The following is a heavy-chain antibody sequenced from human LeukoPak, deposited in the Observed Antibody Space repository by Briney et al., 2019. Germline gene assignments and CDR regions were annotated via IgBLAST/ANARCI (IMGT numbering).Heavy chain of an antibody. CDR1: GGSISSYY. D-gene: IGHD1-20*01. Sequence: SETLSLTCTVSGGSISSYYWSWIRQPPGKGLEWIGYIYYSGSTNYNPSLKSRVTISVDTSKNQFSLKLSSVTAADTAVYYCARARYSWKSRVMDVWGKGTTVTVSS. CDR2: IYYSGST. V-gene: IGHV4-59*01. CDR3: ARARYSWKSRVMDV. J-gene: IGHJ6*03.